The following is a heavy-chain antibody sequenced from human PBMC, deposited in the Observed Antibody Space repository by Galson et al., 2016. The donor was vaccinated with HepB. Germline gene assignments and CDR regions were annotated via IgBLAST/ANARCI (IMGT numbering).Heavy chain of an antibody. Sequence: SLRLSCAASGFSFSNYYMTWIRKAPGKGLEWISYISSTSTYTTYADSVKGRFTISRDNVKNSLYLQMNSLRAVDTAVYYCARDREVPSWSVFSFDFSYYGMDVWGQGTTVTVSS. J-gene: IGHJ6*02. CDR1: GFSFSNYY. V-gene: IGHV3-11*06. CDR3: ARDREVPSWSVFSFDFSYYGMDV. D-gene: IGHD3-3*01. CDR2: ISSTSTYT.